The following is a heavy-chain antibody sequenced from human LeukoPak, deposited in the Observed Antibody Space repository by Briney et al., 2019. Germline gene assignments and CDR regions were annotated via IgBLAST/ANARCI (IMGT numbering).Heavy chain of an antibody. CDR1: GFTFSSYA. CDR2: ISYGGGTT. Sequence: GGSLRLSCAASGFTFSSYAMHWVRQAPGKGLDWVAVISYGGGTTYYADSVKGRFTISRDSSKNTVSLQTNSLRPEDTAVYYCARDKLRGAPEYLDHWGQGTLVTVSS. CDR3: ARDKLRGAPEYLDH. J-gene: IGHJ4*02. V-gene: IGHV3-30*04. D-gene: IGHD1-14*01.